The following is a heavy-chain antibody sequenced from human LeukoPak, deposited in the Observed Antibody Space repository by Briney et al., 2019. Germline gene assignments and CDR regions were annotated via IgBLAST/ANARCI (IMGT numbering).Heavy chain of an antibody. D-gene: IGHD3-22*01. CDR1: GHTFTSYD. Sequence: ASVKVSCKASGHTFTSYDINWVRQATGQGLEWMGWMNPNSGNTDYLQKFQGRITITRNTSISTAYMELSSLRSEDTAVYYCARGGYYYDSSGEYFQHWGQGTLVTVSS. V-gene: IGHV1-8*03. CDR2: MNPNSGNT. CDR3: ARGGYYYDSSGEYFQH. J-gene: IGHJ1*01.